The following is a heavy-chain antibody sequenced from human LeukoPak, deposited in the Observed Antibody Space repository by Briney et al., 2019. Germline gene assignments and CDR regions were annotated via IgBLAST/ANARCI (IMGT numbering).Heavy chain of an antibody. J-gene: IGHJ4*02. CDR1: GFTFSTYW. Sequence: GGSLRLSCAASGFTFSTYWMSWVRQAPGKGLEWVANIKHDGSEKYSVDSVRGRFTISRDNAKNSLYLRMNSLRAEDTAVYYCAREKFDYWGQGTLVTVSS. V-gene: IGHV3-7*03. CDR2: IKHDGSEK. CDR3: AREKFDY.